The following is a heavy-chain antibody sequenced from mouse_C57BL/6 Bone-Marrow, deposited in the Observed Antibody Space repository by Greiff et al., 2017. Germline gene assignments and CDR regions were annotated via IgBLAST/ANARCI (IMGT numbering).Heavy chain of an antibody. CDR2: INPYNGGT. CDR1: GYTFTDYY. V-gene: IGHV1-19*01. CDR3: ARGAVVPYFDY. Sequence: EVQLQQSGPVLVKPGASVKMSCKASGYTFTDYYMNWVKQSHGKSLEWIGVINPYNGGTSYNQKFKGKATLTVDKSSSTAYMELNSLTSEDSAVYYCARGAVVPYFDYWGQGTTLTVSS. J-gene: IGHJ2*01. D-gene: IGHD1-1*01.